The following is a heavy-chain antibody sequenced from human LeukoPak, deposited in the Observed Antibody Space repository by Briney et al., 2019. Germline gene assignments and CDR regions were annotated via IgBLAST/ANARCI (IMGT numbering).Heavy chain of an antibody. CDR2: IYYSGST. CDR1: GGSFSGYY. D-gene: IGHD3-22*01. J-gene: IGHJ4*02. V-gene: IGHV4-34*01. CDR3: ARTSDSSGYYYVFFHEYFDY. Sequence: KASETLSLTCAVYGGSFSGYYWSWIRQPPGKGLEWIGSIYYSGSTYYNPSLKSRVTISVDTSKNQFSLKLSSVTAADTAVYYCARTSDSSGYYYVFFHEYFDYWGQGTLVTVSS.